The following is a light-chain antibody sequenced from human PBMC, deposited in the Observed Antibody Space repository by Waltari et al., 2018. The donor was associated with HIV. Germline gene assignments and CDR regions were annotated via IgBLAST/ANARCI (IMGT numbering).Light chain of an antibody. J-gene: IGKJ2*01. CDR2: DAS. Sequence: EIVLTQSPATLSLSPGEMATLSCRASQSVSSYLAWYQQKPGQAPRLLIYDASNMATGIPARFSGSGSGTDFTLTISSLEPEDFAVYYCQQRRETFGQGTKLEIK. V-gene: IGKV3-11*01. CDR3: QQRRET. CDR1: QSVSSY.